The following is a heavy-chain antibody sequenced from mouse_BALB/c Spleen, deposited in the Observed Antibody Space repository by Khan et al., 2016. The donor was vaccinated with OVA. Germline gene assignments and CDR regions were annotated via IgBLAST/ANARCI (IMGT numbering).Heavy chain of an antibody. Sequence: QIQLVQSGPELKKPGETVKISCKASGYTLTDYGMNWVKQAPGKGLKWMGWINTYTGEATYADDFKGRFAFSLETSANPAYLQINNLKTEDTATYFCSRSNGNYWFAYWGQGTLVTVSA. CDR2: INTYTGEA. D-gene: IGHD2-1*01. CDR3: SRSNGNYWFAY. CDR1: GYTLTDYG. J-gene: IGHJ3*01. V-gene: IGHV9-3-1*01.